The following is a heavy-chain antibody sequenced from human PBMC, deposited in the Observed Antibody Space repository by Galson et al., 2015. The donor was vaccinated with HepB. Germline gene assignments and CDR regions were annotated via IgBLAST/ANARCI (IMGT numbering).Heavy chain of an antibody. D-gene: IGHD1-26*01. J-gene: IGHJ4*02. CDR2: IWYDGSNK. CDR3: ARDPGELRLDY. CDR1: GFTFSSYG. V-gene: IGHV3-33*01. Sequence: SLRLSCAASGFTFSSYGMHWVRQAPGKGLEWVAVIWYDGSNKYYADSVKGRFTISRDNSKNTLYLQMNSLRAEDTAVYYCARDPGELRLDYWGQGTLVTVSS.